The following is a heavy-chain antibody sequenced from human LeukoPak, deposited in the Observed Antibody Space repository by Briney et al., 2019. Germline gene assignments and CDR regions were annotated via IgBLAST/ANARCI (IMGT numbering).Heavy chain of an antibody. V-gene: IGHV3-7*01. J-gene: IGHJ3*02. CDR1: GFSFSRYW. Sequence: GGSLRLSCAGSGFSFSRYWMTWVRQAPGKGLEWVANMNQDGSVKYYVDSVRGRFTISRDNAKNSLYLQMNSLRAEDTAVYYCARDQNYHISDSYYDASDIWGRGTLVTVSS. CDR3: ARDQNYHISDSYYDASDI. CDR2: MNQDGSVK. D-gene: IGHD3-22*01.